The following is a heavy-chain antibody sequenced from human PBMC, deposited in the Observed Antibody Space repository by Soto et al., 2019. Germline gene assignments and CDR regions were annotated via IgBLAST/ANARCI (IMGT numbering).Heavy chain of an antibody. CDR2: ISSSSSYI. CDR1: GFTFSSYT. CDR3: ARAYGSGWGVFDC. D-gene: IGHD3-10*01. J-gene: IGHJ4*02. Sequence: VQLVESGGGLVKPGGSLRLSCAASGFTFSSYTLNWVRQAPGMGLEWVSSISSSSSYIYYADSLKGRFTTSRDNAKNSLYLQMNSLRAEDTAVYYCARAYGSGWGVFDCWGQGTLVTVSS. V-gene: IGHV3-21*02.